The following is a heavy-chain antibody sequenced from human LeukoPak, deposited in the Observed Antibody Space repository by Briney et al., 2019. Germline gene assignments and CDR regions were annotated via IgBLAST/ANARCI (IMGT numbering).Heavy chain of an antibody. D-gene: IGHD2-8*01. CDR2: ISADGRNT. CDR1: GFTYDRYG. V-gene: IGHV3-23*01. CDR3: LTEVNGHGDFFAC. Sequence: GGSLRLSCTASGFTYDRYGMAWVRQTPVRGLEWVSTISADGRNTHYADSVRGRFTISRADSRNTLSLQVSSLRPEDTPFFYCLTEVNGHGDFFACCAQGIQAPVSS. J-gene: IGHJ4*02.